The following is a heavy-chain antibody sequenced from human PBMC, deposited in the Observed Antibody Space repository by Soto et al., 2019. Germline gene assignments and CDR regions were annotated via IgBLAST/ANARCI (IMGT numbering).Heavy chain of an antibody. CDR1: GGSFSGYY. CDR3: ARGAHDYGDYTGTYYGMDV. J-gene: IGHJ6*02. Sequence: ETLSLTCAVYGGSFSGYYGSWIRQPPGKGLEWIGEINHSGSTNYNPSLKSRVTISVDTSKNQFSLKLSSVTAADTAVYYCARGAHDYGDYTGTYYGMDVWGQGTTVTVSS. CDR2: INHSGST. V-gene: IGHV4-34*01. D-gene: IGHD4-17*01.